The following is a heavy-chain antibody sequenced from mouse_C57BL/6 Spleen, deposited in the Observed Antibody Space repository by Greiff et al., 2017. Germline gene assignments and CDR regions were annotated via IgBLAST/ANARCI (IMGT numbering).Heavy chain of an antibody. CDR2: IYPGSGST. CDR3: ETKGSYVWYFDV. Sequence: VQLQQPGAELVKPGASVKMSCKASGYTFTSYWITWVKQRPGQGLEWIGDIYPGSGSTNYNEKFKSKATLTVDTSSSTAYMQLSSLTSEDSAVYDCETKGSYVWYFDVWGTGTTVTVSS. J-gene: IGHJ1*03. CDR1: GYTFTSYW. D-gene: IGHD1-1*02. V-gene: IGHV1-55*01.